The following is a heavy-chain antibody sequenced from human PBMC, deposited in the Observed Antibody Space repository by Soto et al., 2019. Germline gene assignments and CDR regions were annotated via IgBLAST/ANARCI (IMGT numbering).Heavy chain of an antibody. V-gene: IGHV3-33*01. Sequence: QVQLVESGGGVVQPGRSLRLSCAASGFTFSSYGMHWVRQAPGKGLEWVAVIWYDGSNKYYADSVKGRFTISRDNSKNTLYLQMNSLRAEDTAVYYCARGIAVAHADYYYDGMDVWGQGTTVTVSS. CDR1: GFTFSSYG. CDR2: IWYDGSNK. J-gene: IGHJ6*02. CDR3: ARGIAVAHADYYYDGMDV. D-gene: IGHD6-19*01.